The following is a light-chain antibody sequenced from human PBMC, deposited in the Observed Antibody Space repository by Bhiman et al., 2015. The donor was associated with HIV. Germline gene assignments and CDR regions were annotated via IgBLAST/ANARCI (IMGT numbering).Light chain of an antibody. Sequence: SYALTQPPSVSVSPGQTASITCSGHKLGDKYASWYQQRPGQSPVLVIYQDNKRPSGIPGRFSGSNSGNTATLTITGTQAMDEADYYCQAWDSSTYVFGTGTKVTVL. V-gene: IGLV3-1*01. CDR3: QAWDSSTYV. J-gene: IGLJ1*01. CDR2: QDN. CDR1: KLGDKY.